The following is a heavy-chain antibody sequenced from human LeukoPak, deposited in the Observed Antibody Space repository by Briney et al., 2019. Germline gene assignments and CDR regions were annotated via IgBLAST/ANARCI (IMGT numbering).Heavy chain of an antibody. CDR1: GFTFSSYA. CDR3: ARDDDYYDSSGYYYDYFDY. Sequence: GGSLRLSCAASGFTFSSYAMSWVRQAPGKGLEWVANIKHDGSEKYYVDSVKGRFTISRDNAKNSLYLQMNSLRAEDTAVYYCARDDDYYDSSGYYYDYFDYWGQGTLVTVSS. D-gene: IGHD3-22*01. CDR2: IKHDGSEK. V-gene: IGHV3-7*01. J-gene: IGHJ4*02.